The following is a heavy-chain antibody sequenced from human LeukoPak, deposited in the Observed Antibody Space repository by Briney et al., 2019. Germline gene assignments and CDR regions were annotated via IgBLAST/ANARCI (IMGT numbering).Heavy chain of an antibody. J-gene: IGHJ5*02. CDR2: INHSGRT. CDR3: ARAGLSGYDYNWFDP. CDR1: GGSISSYY. Sequence: PSETLPLTCTVSGGSISSYYWSWIGQPPGKGREGIGEINHSGRTNYNPSLKSRVTISVDTSKNQFSLKLSSVTAADTAVYYCARAGLSGYDYNWFDPWGQGTLVTVSS. D-gene: IGHD5-12*01. V-gene: IGHV4-34*01.